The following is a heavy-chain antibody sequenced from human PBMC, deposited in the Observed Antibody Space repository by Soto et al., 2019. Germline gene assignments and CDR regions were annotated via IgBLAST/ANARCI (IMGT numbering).Heavy chain of an antibody. V-gene: IGHV3-64D*06. J-gene: IGHJ3*02. CDR1: GFTFSSYA. CDR3: VKDRTGPNGHYAFAFDI. Sequence: GSLRLSCSASGFTFSSYAMHWVRQAPGKGLEYVSAISSNGGSTYYADSVKGRFTISRDNSKNTLYLQMSSLRAEDTAVYYCVKDRTGPNGHYAFAFDIWGQGTMVTVS. D-gene: IGHD4-17*01. CDR2: ISSNGGST.